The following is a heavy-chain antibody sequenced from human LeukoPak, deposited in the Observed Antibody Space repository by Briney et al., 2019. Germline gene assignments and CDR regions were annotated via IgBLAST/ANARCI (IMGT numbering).Heavy chain of an antibody. CDR3: AHLNGYCSSTSCSHYYYYGMDV. CDR2: INHSGST. J-gene: IGHJ6*02. D-gene: IGHD2-2*01. CDR1: GGSFSSYY. V-gene: IGHV4-34*01. Sequence: PSETLSLTCAVYGGSFSSYYWSWIRQPPGKGLEWIGEINHSGSTNYNPSLKSRVTISVDTSKNQFSLKLSSVTAADTAVYYCAHLNGYCSSTSCSHYYYYGMDVWGQGTTVTVSS.